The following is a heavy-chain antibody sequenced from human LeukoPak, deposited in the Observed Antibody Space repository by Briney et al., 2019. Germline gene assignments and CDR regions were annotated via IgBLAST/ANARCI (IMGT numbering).Heavy chain of an antibody. Sequence: SETLSLTCTVSGDSISSYYWSWIRQPPGKGLEWIGYIYHSGSTNYNPPLKSRVTISIDTSKNQFSLKLSSVTAADTAVYYCARGGYSGYVAWFDPWGQGTLVTVSS. V-gene: IGHV4-59*08. D-gene: IGHD5-12*01. J-gene: IGHJ5*02. CDR3: ARGGYSGYVAWFDP. CDR1: GDSISSYY. CDR2: IYHSGST.